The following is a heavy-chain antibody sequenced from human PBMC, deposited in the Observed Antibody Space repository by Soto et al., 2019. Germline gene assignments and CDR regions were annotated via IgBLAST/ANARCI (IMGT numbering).Heavy chain of an antibody. CDR2: IIALLGIA. D-gene: IGHD1-26*01. Sequence: QVQLVQSGAEVKKPGSSVKVSCKASGGTFSSYTISWVRQAPGQGLECMGRIIALLGIANYAEKFQRRVTMTADKSTNTAYTGLRSLRSEVTAVYYCARVGGIVGATPVDYWGQGTLVTVSS. CDR3: ARVGGIVGATPVDY. CDR1: GGTFSSYT. V-gene: IGHV1-69*02. J-gene: IGHJ4*02.